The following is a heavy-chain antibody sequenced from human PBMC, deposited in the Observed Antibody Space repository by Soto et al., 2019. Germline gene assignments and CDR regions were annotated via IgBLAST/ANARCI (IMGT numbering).Heavy chain of an antibody. D-gene: IGHD6-19*01. J-gene: IGHJ5*02. CDR1: GDSYSISTYS. Sequence: SETLSLTCNMSGDSYSISTYSWSWIRQPPGKALQWIGFIYQSGVTSYNPSLASRVSISLDRFNNQCSLKLKSVTAADTAVYFCAGMPYTSGLRFDPWGQGTLVTVSS. CDR2: IYQSGVT. CDR3: AGMPYTSGLRFDP. V-gene: IGHV4-30-2*01.